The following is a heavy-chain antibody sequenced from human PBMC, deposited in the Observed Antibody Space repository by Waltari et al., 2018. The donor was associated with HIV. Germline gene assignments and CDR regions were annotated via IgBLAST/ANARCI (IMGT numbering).Heavy chain of an antibody. D-gene: IGHD4-17*01. J-gene: IGHJ4*02. Sequence: QVQLVESGGGVVQPGWSLRLSCEASGFAFSNYGIHWLRQAPGKGLWWVAIISFDGKNKFYADSVKGRFTVSRDNSKNTLYLHMESLRGEDTAVYYCAKGGYDYGDYSYFDYWGQGTLVTVSA. V-gene: IGHV3-30*18. CDR1: GFAFSNYG. CDR3: AKGGYDYGDYSYFDY. CDR2: ISFDGKNK.